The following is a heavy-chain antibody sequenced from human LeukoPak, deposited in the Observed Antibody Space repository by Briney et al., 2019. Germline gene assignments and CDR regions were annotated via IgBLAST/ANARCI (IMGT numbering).Heavy chain of an antibody. CDR2: IYYSGST. CDR1: GGSISSYY. CDR3: ASRGGYYDSGGYRYFDY. J-gene: IGHJ4*02. D-gene: IGHD3-22*01. Sequence: SETLSLTCTVSGGSISSYYWSWIRQPPGKGLEWIGYIYYSGSTYYNPSLKSRVTISVDTSKNQFSLKLSSVTAADTAVYYCASRGGYYDSGGYRYFDYWGQGTLVTVSS. V-gene: IGHV4-59*06.